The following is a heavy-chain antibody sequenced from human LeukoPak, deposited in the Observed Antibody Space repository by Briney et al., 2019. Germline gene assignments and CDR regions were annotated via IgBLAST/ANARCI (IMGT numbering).Heavy chain of an antibody. D-gene: IGHD6-13*01. CDR3: ARDGSKWNFDY. Sequence: ASVKVSCKASGYSFTSNVISWVRQAPGQGLEWMGWISAYNGNTNYAQKLQGRVTMTTDTSTSTAYMELRSLRSDDTAVYYCARDGSKWNFDYWGQGTLVTVSS. CDR1: GYSFTSNV. J-gene: IGHJ4*02. CDR2: ISAYNGNT. V-gene: IGHV1-18*01.